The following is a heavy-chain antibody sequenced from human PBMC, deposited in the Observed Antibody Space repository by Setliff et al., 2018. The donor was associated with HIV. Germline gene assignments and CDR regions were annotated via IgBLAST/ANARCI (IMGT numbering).Heavy chain of an antibody. CDR2: IYYSGST. J-gene: IGHJ2*01. Sequence: PSETLSLTCTVSGGSISSGAYFWSWIRQHPGKGLEWIGYIYYSGSTYYNPSLKGRVTISVDTSKNQFSLKVSSVTAADTALYYCARDTQYIGYVGYFDLWGRGTLVTVSS. V-gene: IGHV4-31*03. CDR3: ARDTQYIGYVGYFDL. CDR1: GGSISSGAYF. D-gene: IGHD5-12*01.